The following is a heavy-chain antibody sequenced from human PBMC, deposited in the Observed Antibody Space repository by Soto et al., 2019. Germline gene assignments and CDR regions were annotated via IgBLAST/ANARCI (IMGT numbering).Heavy chain of an antibody. J-gene: IGHJ4*02. CDR3: AKDLRDIALIPAAKMD. CDR2: ISGSGSSK. V-gene: IGHV3-23*01. CDR1: GFTFRSYA. D-gene: IGHD2-2*01. Sequence: GGSLRLSCAASGFTFRSYAMSWVRQAPGKGLEWVSTISGSGSSKYYADSVKGRFTISRDNSKNTLYLQMNSLRAEDTALYYCAKDLRDIALIPAAKMDWGQGTLVTVSS.